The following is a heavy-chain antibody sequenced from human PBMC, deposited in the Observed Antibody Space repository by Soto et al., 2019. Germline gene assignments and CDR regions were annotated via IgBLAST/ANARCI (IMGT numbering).Heavy chain of an antibody. CDR2: TKNKANSYTT. CDR3: VRWKAGAPDY. Sequence: EVQLVESGGGLVQPGGSLRLSCATSGFIFSDHYMDWVRQAPGKGLEWVGRTKNKANSYTTEYATYVKGRFSILRDDSKTSLHLQMHSLKTEDTSVYYCVRWKAGAPDYWGQGTLVSVSS. V-gene: IGHV3-72*01. J-gene: IGHJ4*02. CDR1: GFIFSDHY. D-gene: IGHD6-19*01.